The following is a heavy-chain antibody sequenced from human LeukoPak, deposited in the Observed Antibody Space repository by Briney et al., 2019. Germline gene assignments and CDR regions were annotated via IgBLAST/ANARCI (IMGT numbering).Heavy chain of an antibody. J-gene: IGHJ4*02. CDR2: IWYDGSNK. Sequence: GGSLRLSCAASGFTFSNYGIHWVRQAPGKGLEWVAVIWYDGSNKYYADSVKGRFTISRDDSKNTLYLQMNNLRAEGTAVYYCARDLGHYYDSSGYYFDYWGQGTLVTVSS. V-gene: IGHV3-33*01. CDR1: GFTFSNYG. CDR3: ARDLGHYYDSSGYYFDY. D-gene: IGHD3-22*01.